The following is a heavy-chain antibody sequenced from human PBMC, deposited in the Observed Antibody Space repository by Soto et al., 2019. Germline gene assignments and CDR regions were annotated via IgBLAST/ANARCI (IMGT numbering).Heavy chain of an antibody. D-gene: IGHD1-26*01. V-gene: IGHV1-69*06. CDR2: LAPISGTP. CDR3: ARIGVGSRL. Sequence: VQMVQSGAEVKEPGSSVKVSCTNSGDTFSHYVMSWVRQAPGQGLEWMGGLAPISGTPNYAERFEGRLTISTDTCTTTMYMELRSLKYDDTAVYYCARIGVGSRLWGQGTMFTGSS. CDR1: GDTFSHYV. J-gene: IGHJ3*01.